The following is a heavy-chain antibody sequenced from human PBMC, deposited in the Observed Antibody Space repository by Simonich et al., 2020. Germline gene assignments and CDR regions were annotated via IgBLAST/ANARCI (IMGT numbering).Heavy chain of an antibody. D-gene: IGHD5-12*01. CDR3: ASSKLATIDY. CDR1: KYTFTGYY. Sequence: QVPLVQSGAEVKKPGASVKVSCKASKYTFTGYYMHWVRQAPGQGLEWKGWINPKSGGTNYAQKFQGRVTMTRDTSISTAYMELSRLRSDDTAVYYCASSKLATIDYWGQGTLVTVSS. CDR2: INPKSGGT. J-gene: IGHJ4*02. V-gene: IGHV1-2*02.